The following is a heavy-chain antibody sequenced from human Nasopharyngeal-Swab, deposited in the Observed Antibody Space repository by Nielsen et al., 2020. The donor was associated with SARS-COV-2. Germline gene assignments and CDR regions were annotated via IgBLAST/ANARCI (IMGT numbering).Heavy chain of an antibody. CDR3: ARSDTAMGVGH. D-gene: IGHD5-18*01. J-gene: IGHJ5*02. V-gene: IGHV5-10-1*01. CDR2: IDPSDSYT. Sequence: GGPMAGKGLEWMGRIDPSDSYTNYSPSFQGHVTISADKSISTAYLQWSSLKASDTAMYYCARSDTAMGVGHWGQGTLVTVSS.